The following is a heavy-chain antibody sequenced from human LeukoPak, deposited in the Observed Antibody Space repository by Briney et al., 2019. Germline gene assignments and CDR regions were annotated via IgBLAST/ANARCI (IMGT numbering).Heavy chain of an antibody. J-gene: IGHJ4*02. CDR2: ISSSSSYI. D-gene: IGHD5-18*01. V-gene: IGHV3-21*01. CDR3: AREGIQLWLRDY. CDR1: GFTFSSFS. Sequence: PGGSLRLSCAASGFTFSSFSMNWVRQAPGKGLEWVSSISSSSSYIYYADSVKGRFTISRDNAKNSLYRQMNSLRAEDTAVYYCAREGIQLWLRDYWGQGTLVTVSS.